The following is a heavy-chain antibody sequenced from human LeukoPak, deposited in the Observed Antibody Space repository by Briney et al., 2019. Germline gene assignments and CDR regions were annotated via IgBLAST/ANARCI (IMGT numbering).Heavy chain of an antibody. D-gene: IGHD2-2*01. CDR2: IRSDGTK. V-gene: IGHV3-30*02. J-gene: IGHJ5*02. Sequence: PGGSLRLSCAASGFIFSSYGIHWVRQAPGKGLEWVAFIRSDGTKYYADSVKGRFTISRDNSKNTLYLQLNSLRSEDTAMYYCAKDLTGFSTTWYPWGQGTLVTVSS. CDR3: AKDLTGFSTTWYP. CDR1: GFIFSSYG.